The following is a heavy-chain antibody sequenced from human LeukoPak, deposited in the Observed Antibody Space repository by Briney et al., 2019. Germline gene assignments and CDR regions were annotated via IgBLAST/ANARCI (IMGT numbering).Heavy chain of an antibody. CDR1: GYTFTGYY. Sequence: ASVKVSCKASGYTFTGYYMHWVRQAPGQGLEWMGWINPNSGGTNYAQKFQGRVTMTRDTSIRTAYMELSRLRSDDTAVYYCARVLFYSSGNKSNRGDYWGQGTLVTVSS. J-gene: IGHJ4*02. CDR3: ARVLFYSSGNKSNRGDY. CDR2: INPNSGGT. V-gene: IGHV1-2*02. D-gene: IGHD6-19*01.